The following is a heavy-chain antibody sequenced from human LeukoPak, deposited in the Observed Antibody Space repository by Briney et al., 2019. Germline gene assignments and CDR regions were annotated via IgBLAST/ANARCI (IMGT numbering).Heavy chain of an antibody. D-gene: IGHD3-3*01. J-gene: IGHJ5*02. V-gene: IGHV4-30-4*01. Sequence: SETLSLTCTVSGGSISGDYYWSWIRQPPGKGLEWIGYIYYSGSTYYNPSLKSRVTISVDTSKNQFSLKLSSVTAADSAVYYCARVGSLYYDFWRGWFDPWGQGTLVTVSS. CDR3: ARVGSLYYDFWRGWFDP. CDR1: GGSISGDYY. CDR2: IYYSGST.